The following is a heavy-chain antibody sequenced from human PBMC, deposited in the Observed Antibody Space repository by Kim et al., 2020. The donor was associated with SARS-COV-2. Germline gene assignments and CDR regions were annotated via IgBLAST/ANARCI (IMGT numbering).Heavy chain of an antibody. V-gene: IGHV3-30*03. Sequence: GGSLRLSCAASGFAFSSYGMHWVRQARGKGLEWVAVISSDGNKKYYADSVKGRFTISRDNSKNTLYLQMNSLIVDDTAVYHCASGKGPYCSGGTCNDFDYWGQGTLVTVSS. CDR1: GFAFSSYG. CDR3: ASGKGPYCSGGTCNDFDY. D-gene: IGHD2-15*01. CDR2: ISSDGNKK. J-gene: IGHJ4*02.